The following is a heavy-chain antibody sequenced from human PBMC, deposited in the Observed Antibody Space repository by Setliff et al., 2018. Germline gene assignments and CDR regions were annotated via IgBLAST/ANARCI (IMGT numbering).Heavy chain of an antibody. CDR3: ARVRNDYPYYIDS. D-gene: IGHD4-17*01. CDR2: SNHGGST. Sequence: SETLSLTCSVYGESFSNNYRSWIRQTPGKGLEWIGESNHGGSTSYHPSLKSRLTMSVDTSKNQFSLKLTSVTAADTAVYYCARVRNDYPYYIDSWGQGTLVTVSS. J-gene: IGHJ4*02. V-gene: IGHV4-34*01. CDR1: GESFSNNY.